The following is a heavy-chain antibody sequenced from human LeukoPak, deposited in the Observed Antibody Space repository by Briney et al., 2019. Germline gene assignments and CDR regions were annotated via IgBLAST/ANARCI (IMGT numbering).Heavy chain of an antibody. Sequence: GGSPRLSCAASGFTFSDYYMSWIRRAPGKGLEWVSYISSGGSTIYYADSVKGRFTISRDNAKNSLYLQMNSLRAEDTAVYYCARDRQQLVLYWGQGTLVTVSS. CDR2: ISSGGSTI. D-gene: IGHD6-13*01. V-gene: IGHV3-11*01. CDR1: GFTFSDYY. J-gene: IGHJ4*02. CDR3: ARDRQQLVLY.